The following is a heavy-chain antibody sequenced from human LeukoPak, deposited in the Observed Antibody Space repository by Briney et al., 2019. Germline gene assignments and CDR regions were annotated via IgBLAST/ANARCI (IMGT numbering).Heavy chain of an antibody. V-gene: IGHV4-39*01. D-gene: IGHD2-21*02. CDR3: ARGHCFGGDCYFDY. CDR1: GGSITSSSYY. Sequence: SGTPSLTCTVSGGSITSSSYYWGWIRQPPGKGLEWIGSIYYSGSTYYNPSLKSRVTISVDTSKNQFSLKLSSVTAADTAVHYCARGHCFGGDCYFDYWGPGTLVTVSS. J-gene: IGHJ4*02. CDR2: IYYSGST.